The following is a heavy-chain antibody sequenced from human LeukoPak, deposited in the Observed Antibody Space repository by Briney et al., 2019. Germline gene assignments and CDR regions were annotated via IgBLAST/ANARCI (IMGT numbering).Heavy chain of an antibody. CDR1: GYTFTSYD. J-gene: IGHJ4*02. Sequence: ASVKVSCKASGYTFTSYDINWVRQATGQGLEWMGWMNPNSGNTGYAQKFQGRVTMTRNTSISTAYMELSSLRSEDTAVYYCARIPDMTTIKGLGYWGQGTLVTVSS. CDR3: ARIPDMTTIKGLGY. CDR2: MNPNSGNT. D-gene: IGHD5-24*01. V-gene: IGHV1-8*01.